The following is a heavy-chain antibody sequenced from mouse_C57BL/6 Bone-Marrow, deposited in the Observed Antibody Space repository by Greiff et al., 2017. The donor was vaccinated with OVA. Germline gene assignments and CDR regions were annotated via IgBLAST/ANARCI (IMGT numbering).Heavy chain of an antibody. CDR2: ISSGGSYT. CDR3: ARHKGTWGFAY. J-gene: IGHJ3*01. D-gene: IGHD3-3*01. CDR1: GFTFSSYG. V-gene: IGHV5-6*01. Sequence: EVHLVESGGDLVKPGGSLKLSCAASGFTFSSYGMSWVRQTPDKRLEWVATISSGGSYTYYPDSVKGRFTISRDNAKNTLYLQMSSLKSEDTAMYYCARHKGTWGFAYWGQGTLVTVAA.